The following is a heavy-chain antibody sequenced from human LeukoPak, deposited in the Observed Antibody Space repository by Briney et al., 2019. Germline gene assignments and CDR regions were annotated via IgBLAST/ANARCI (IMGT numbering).Heavy chain of an antibody. CDR1: GYTLTELS. V-gene: IGHV1-24*01. J-gene: IGHJ5*02. D-gene: IGHD2-2*01. CDR2: FDPEDGET. CDR3: ATDLWYQLLSSGFDP. Sequence: ASVKVSCKVSGYTLTELSMHWVRQTPGKGLEWMGGFDPEDGETIYAQKFQGRVTMTEDTSTDTAYMELSSLRSEDTAVYYCATDLWYQLLSSGFDPWGQGTLVTVSS.